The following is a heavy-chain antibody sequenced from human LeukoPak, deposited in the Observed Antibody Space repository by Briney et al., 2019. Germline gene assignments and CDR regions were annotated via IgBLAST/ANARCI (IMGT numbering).Heavy chain of an antibody. CDR1: GGSIRSRLYY. CDR3: AREGQDSDCYGFDP. Sequence: SETLSLTCTVSGGSIRSRLYYWGWIRQPPGKGLEWIGSIYYSGIIYYTPSLRSRVTISVDTSKNQFSLKLTSVTAADTAVYNYAREGQDSDCYGFDPWGQGTLVTVSS. D-gene: IGHD2-21*02. V-gene: IGHV4-39*02. CDR2: IYYSGII. J-gene: IGHJ5*02.